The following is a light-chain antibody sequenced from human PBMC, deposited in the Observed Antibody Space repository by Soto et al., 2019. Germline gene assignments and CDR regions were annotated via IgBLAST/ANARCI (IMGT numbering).Light chain of an antibody. J-gene: IGLJ1*01. Sequence: QSALTQPASVSGSPGQSITISCTGTRSDVGNYNLVSWYQQHPGKAPKLMIFEVSNRPSGVSNRFSGSKSGNTASLTISGLQAEDEADYYCISYTTSSTSYVFGTGTKVTVL. CDR1: RSDVGNYNL. V-gene: IGLV2-14*02. CDR3: ISYTTSSTSYV. CDR2: EVS.